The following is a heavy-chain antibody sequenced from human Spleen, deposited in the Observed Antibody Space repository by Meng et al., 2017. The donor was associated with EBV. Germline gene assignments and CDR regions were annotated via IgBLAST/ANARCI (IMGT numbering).Heavy chain of an antibody. J-gene: IGHJ4*01. D-gene: IGHD6-19*01. CDR1: GFSLTTNGVG. CDR2: IFWDDDK. V-gene: IGHV2-5*02. Sequence: QITLKESGPTLVKPTQTLTLTCSFSGFSLTTNGVGVGWIRQPPGKALEWLALIFWDDDKRYRPSLKSRLTITKDTSKNQVVLTMTNMDPVDTATYYCTHISKQWLPIFFFDFWGHETLVTVSS. CDR3: THISKQWLPIFFFDF.